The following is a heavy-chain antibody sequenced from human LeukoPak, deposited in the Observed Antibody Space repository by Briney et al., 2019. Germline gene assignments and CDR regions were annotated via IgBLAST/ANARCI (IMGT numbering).Heavy chain of an antibody. CDR2: IYYSGST. J-gene: IGHJ4*02. CDR3: ARQKSIGASRYSFNY. CDR1: GGSISSNY. D-gene: IGHD2-15*01. V-gene: IGHV4-59*08. Sequence: PSETLSLTCTVSGGSISSNYWSWIRQPPGKGLEWIGDIYYSGSTNYNPSLKSRVTISVDTSKNQFSLRLSSVTAADTAVYYCARQKSIGASRYSFNYWGQGTMVTVSS.